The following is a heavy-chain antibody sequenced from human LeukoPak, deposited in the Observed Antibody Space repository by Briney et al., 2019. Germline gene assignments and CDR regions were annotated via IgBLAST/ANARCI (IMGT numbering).Heavy chain of an antibody. V-gene: IGHV3-74*01. J-gene: IGHJ1*01. CDR3: ARSGQWLGAEYFQH. D-gene: IGHD6-19*01. CDR2: ISSDGSST. CDR1: GLTFSSYW. Sequence: GGSLRLSCAASGLTFSSYWMHWVRQGPGKGLVWVPRISSDGSSTTYADSVKGRFTISRDNAKNTLHLQMNSLRAEDTAVYYCARSGQWLGAEYFQHWGQGSLVTVSS.